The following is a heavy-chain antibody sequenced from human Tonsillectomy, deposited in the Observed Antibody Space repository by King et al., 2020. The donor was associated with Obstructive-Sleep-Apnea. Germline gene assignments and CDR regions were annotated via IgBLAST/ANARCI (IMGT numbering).Heavy chain of an antibody. D-gene: IGHD1-26*01. CDR3: AREIVGATTGLDS. CDR1: GGSISSYY. Sequence: QLQESGPGLVKPSETLSLTCTVSGGSISSYYWNWSRQPPGKGLEWIGFISYSGSTNYNPSLKSRGTISADTSNNQFSLKLSSVTTADTAGYYWAREIVGATTGLDSWGQGTPVTVSS. V-gene: IGHV4-59*01. CDR2: ISYSGST. J-gene: IGHJ4*02.